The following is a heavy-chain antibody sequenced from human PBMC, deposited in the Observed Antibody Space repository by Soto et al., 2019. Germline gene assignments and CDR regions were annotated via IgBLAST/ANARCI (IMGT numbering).Heavy chain of an antibody. CDR1: GFDFEDFA. D-gene: IGHD3-22*01. CDR2: INSDGTDS. J-gene: IGHJ4*02. V-gene: IGHV3-43D*04. CDR3: AKALYYYDSSPLDH. Sequence: SGGSLRLSCAAAGFDFEDFAMHWVRQAPGKGLEWVSLINSDGTDSYYMDSVRGRFTISRDNGKNSLYLQMDRLRPEDTAFYFCAKALYYYDSSPLDHWGQGTLVTVS.